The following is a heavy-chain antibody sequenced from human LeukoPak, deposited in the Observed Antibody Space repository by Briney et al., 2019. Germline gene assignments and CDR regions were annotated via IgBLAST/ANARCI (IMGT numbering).Heavy chain of an antibody. CDR2: IYYSGST. V-gene: IGHV4-59*01. Sequence: SETLSLTCTVSGGSISSYYWSWIRQPPGKGLEWIGYIYYSGSTNYNPSLKSRVTISVDTSKNQFSLKLSSVTAAATAVYYCARVVYSYGSYYFDYWGQGTLVTVSS. CDR3: ARVVYSYGSYYFDY. D-gene: IGHD5-18*01. J-gene: IGHJ4*02. CDR1: GGSISSYY.